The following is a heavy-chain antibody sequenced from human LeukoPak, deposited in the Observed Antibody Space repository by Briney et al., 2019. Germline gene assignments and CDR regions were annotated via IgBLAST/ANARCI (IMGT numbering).Heavy chain of an antibody. Sequence: GGSLRLSRAASGFTLSSYAIHWGRQAPGKGLGWGAVISYDGSNKYYADSVKGRFTISRDNSKNTLYLQMNSLRAEDTAVYYCAREEVVADIYYYYGMDVWGQGTTVTVSS. J-gene: IGHJ6*02. CDR2: ISYDGSNK. CDR3: AREEVVADIYYYYGMDV. CDR1: GFTLSSYA. D-gene: IGHD5-12*01. V-gene: IGHV3-30-3*01.